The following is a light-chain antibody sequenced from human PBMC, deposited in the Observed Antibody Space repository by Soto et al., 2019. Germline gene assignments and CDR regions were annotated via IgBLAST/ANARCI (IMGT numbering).Light chain of an antibody. CDR1: QSVCSRC. CDR3: QHYGTTPWT. J-gene: IGKJ1*01. V-gene: IGKV3-20*01. Sequence: ETLLTQSPDTLSLSPGERVTLSCRASQSVCSRCFAWYQQKPCQSPRLLIYGASTRATGIPDRFSGSGSGTDFTLTISRLEPEDFAVYYCQHYGTTPWTFGQGTKVEIK. CDR2: GAS.